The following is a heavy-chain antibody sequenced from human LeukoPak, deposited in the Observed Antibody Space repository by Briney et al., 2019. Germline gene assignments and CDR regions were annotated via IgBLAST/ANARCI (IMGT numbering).Heavy chain of an antibody. CDR3: ARDSRVADYGLAYCGGDCYSYFDY. CDR1: GGSISSYY. CDR2: IYYIGST. V-gene: IGHV4-59*01. Sequence: SETLSLTCTVSGGSISSYYWSWIRQPPGKGLEWIGCIYYIGSTNYNPSLKSRVTISVDTSKNQFSLKLSSVTAADTAVYYCARDSRVADYGLAYCGGDCYSYFDYWGQGTLVTVSS. J-gene: IGHJ4*02. D-gene: IGHD2-21*02.